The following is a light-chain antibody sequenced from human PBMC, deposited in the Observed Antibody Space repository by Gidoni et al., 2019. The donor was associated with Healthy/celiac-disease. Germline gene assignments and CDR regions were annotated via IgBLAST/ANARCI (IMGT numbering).Light chain of an antibody. J-gene: IGKJ1*01. CDR1: QSLVYSDGNTY. CDR3: MQGTHWPRT. Sequence: DVVMTQSPLSLPVTLGQPASISCRSSQSLVYSDGNTYLNWFQQRPGQSPRRLIYKVSNRDSGVPDRCSGRGSGTDFTLKISRVEAEDVGVYYCMQGTHWPRTFGQGTKVEIK. V-gene: IGKV2-30*01. CDR2: KVS.